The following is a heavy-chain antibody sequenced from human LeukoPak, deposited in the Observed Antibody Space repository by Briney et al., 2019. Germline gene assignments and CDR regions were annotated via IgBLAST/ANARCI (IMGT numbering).Heavy chain of an antibody. CDR2: IYHSGST. V-gene: IGHV4-30-2*01. J-gene: IGHJ4*02. D-gene: IGHD6-13*01. CDR1: GGAISSGGYS. Sequence: PSETLSHNRAVSGGAISSGGYSRSWIRQPPGKGLEWNGYIYHSGSTYYNPSLKSRVTISVDRSKNQFSLKLSSVTAADTAVYYCARRRGMAFYYFDYWGQGTLVTVSS. CDR3: ARRRGMAFYYFDY.